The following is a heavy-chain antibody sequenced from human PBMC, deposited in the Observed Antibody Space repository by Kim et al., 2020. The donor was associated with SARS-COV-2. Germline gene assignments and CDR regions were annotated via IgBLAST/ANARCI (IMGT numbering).Heavy chain of an antibody. CDR3: ARDHTTLGYYDILTGYYGSYYYYGMDV. Sequence: ASVKVSCKASGYTFTSYGISWVRQAPGQGLEWMGWISAYNGNTNYAQKLQGRVTMTTDTSTSTAYMELRSLRSDDTAVYYCARDHTTLGYYDILTGYYGSYYYYGMDVWGQGTTVTVSS. CDR1: GYTFTSYG. J-gene: IGHJ6*02. D-gene: IGHD3-9*01. CDR2: ISAYNGNT. V-gene: IGHV1-18*01.